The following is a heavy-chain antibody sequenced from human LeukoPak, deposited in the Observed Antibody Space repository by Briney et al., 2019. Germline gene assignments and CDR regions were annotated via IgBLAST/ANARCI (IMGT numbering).Heavy chain of an antibody. D-gene: IGHD3-10*01. Sequence: GESWKTSGQGSGSSFASYWSGGVRQLPGKGLEYMGIFLVGGSEVRYSPAFQGLVTISADKSINTAYLQSTSLKASDTAMYYCARHTGRPQAGWFDPWGQGTLVTVSS. CDR3: ARHTGRPQAGWFDP. J-gene: IGHJ5*02. CDR1: GSSFASYW. V-gene: IGHV5-51*01. CDR2: FLVGGSEV.